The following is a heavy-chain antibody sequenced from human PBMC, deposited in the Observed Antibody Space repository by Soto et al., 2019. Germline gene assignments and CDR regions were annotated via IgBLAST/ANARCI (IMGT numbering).Heavy chain of an antibody. J-gene: IGHJ4*02. D-gene: IGHD3-22*01. Sequence: PGGSLRLSCAASGFTFSGYAMSWVRQAPGKGLEWVSAISGSGGSTYYADSVKGRFTISRDNSKNTLYLQMNSLRAEDTAVYYCAKAFYYYDSSGPGHFDYWGQGTLVTVSS. CDR3: AKAFYYYDSSGPGHFDY. CDR2: ISGSGGST. V-gene: IGHV3-23*01. CDR1: GFTFSGYA.